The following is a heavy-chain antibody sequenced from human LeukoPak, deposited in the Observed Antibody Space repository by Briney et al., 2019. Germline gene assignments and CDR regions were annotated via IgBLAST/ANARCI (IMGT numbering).Heavy chain of an antibody. D-gene: IGHD2-15*01. J-gene: IGHJ6*02. CDR2: IIVILGKV. CDR1: GGPFNSYA. Sequence: ASVKVSCKASGGPFNSYAINWVRQAPGQGLEWMGRIIVILGKVSYAQKFQGRLTITADKSTRTAYMDLNNLASEDTAIYFCARYIHPQGLIGYAMDVWGQGTTVIVSS. V-gene: IGHV1-69*04. CDR3: ARYIHPQGLIGYAMDV.